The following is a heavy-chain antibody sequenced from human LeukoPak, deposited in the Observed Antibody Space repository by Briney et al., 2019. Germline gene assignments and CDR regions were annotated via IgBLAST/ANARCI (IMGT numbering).Heavy chain of an antibody. D-gene: IGHD5-12*01. J-gene: IGHJ4*02. CDR2: ISYDGSNK. V-gene: IGHV3-30-3*01. Sequence: GGSLRLSCAASGFTFSSYAMHWVRQAPGKGLEWVAVISYDGSNKYYADSVKGRFTISRDNSKNTLYLQMNSLRAEDTAVYYCAKDLTRRPRDIVATHSDYWGQGTLVTVSS. CDR1: GFTFSSYA. CDR3: AKDLTRRPRDIVATHSDY.